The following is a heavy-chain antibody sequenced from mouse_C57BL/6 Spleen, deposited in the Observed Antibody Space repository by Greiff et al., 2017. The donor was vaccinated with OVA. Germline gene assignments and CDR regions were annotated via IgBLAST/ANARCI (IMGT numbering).Heavy chain of an antibody. CDR1: GYTFTSYW. Sequence: VKLQQPGAELVKPGASVKLSCKASGYTFTSYWMQWVKQRPGQGLEWIGEIDPSDSYTNYNQKFKGKATLTVDTSSSTAYMQLSSLTSEDSAVYYCARGECIDYWGQGTTLTVSS. CDR2: IDPSDSYT. V-gene: IGHV1-50*01. CDR3: ARGECIDY. J-gene: IGHJ2*01.